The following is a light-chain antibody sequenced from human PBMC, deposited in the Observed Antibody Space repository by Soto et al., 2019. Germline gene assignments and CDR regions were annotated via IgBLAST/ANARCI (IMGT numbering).Light chain of an antibody. CDR2: EVS. J-gene: IGLJ1*01. CDR3: SSYTSSSTLDV. V-gene: IGLV2-14*01. Sequence: QSVLAQPASVSGSPGHSITISCTGTSSDVGGYNYVSWYQQNTGKAPKLMIYEVSNRPSGVSNRFSGSKSGNTASLTISGLQAEDEADYYCSSYTSSSTLDVFGTGTKVTVL. CDR1: SSDVGGYNY.